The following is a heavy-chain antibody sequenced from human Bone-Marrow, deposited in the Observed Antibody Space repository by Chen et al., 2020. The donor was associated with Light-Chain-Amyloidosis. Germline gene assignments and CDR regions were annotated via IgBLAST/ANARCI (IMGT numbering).Heavy chain of an antibody. V-gene: IGHV3-74*01. J-gene: IGHJ5*01. CDR1: GFTFSDYW. CDR3: VRDLNEPFTGLYKGWFDS. CDR2: THGDASGV. D-gene: IGHD1-1*01. Sequence: EVQLVESGGGSVQPGGSLRLSCAASGFTFSDYWMHWVRQAPGKGLVWVSHTHGDASGVSYADSVKGRFTISRDNARNTLYLQMNSLRAEDTAVYFCVRDLNEPFTGLYKGWFDSWGRGTQVTVSS.